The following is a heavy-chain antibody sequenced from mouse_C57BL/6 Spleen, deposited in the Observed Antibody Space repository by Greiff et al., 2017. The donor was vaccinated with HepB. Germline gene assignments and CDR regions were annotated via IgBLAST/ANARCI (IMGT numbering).Heavy chain of an antibody. CDR2: IYPGGGYT. D-gene: IGHD2-3*01. V-gene: IGHV1-63*01. CDR3: AGGGDGYLDY. J-gene: IGHJ2*01. CDR1: GYTFTNYW. Sequence: QVQLKESGAELVRPGTSVKMSCKASGYTFTNYWIGWAKQRPGHGLEWIGDIYPGGGYTNYNEKFKGKATLTADKSSSTAYMQFSSLTSEDSAIYYCAGGGDGYLDYWGQGTTLTVSS.